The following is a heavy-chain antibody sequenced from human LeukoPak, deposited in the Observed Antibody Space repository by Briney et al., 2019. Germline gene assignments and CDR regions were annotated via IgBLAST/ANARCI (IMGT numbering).Heavy chain of an antibody. D-gene: IGHD2-15*01. J-gene: IGHJ4*02. CDR3: ASKSAGDCSGGSCYPPDY. V-gene: IGHV1-69*05. Sequence: SVKVSCKASGGTFSSYAISWVRQAPGQGLEWMGRIIPIFGTANYAQKFQGRVTITTDESTSTAYMELSSLSSEDTAVYYCASKSAGDCSGGSCYPPDYWGQGTLVTVSS. CDR1: GGTFSSYA. CDR2: IIPIFGTA.